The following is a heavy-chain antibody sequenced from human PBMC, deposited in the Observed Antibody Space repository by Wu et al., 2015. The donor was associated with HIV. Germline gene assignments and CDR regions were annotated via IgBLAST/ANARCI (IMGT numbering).Heavy chain of an antibody. J-gene: IGHJ4*02. V-gene: IGHV1-24*01. CDR3: AQDCSSDSCPSPPG. D-gene: IGHD2-2*01. Sequence: KGLEWMGGFDAEEGETIYAQKLQGRVTMTEDTSTDIAYMELSSLKSEDTAVYYCAQDCSSDSCPSPPGWGQGTLVTVSS. CDR2: FDAEEGET.